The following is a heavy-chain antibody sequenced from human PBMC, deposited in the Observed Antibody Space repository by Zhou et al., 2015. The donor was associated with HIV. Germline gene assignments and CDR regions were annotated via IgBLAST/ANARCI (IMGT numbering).Heavy chain of an antibody. CDR2: IIPMFGTP. CDR3: ARGRWELPLDS. D-gene: IGHD1-26*01. Sequence: LMQSGAEVKTPGSSVRVSCTVSGGTFSRFAISWVRQAPGQGLEWLGGIIPMFGTPNYAQKFQGRISISADDSTRKSYMDLSGLRFEDTAVYYCARGRWELPLDSWGQGTMVTVSS. CDR1: GGTFSRFA. V-gene: IGHV1-69*01. J-gene: IGHJ4*02.